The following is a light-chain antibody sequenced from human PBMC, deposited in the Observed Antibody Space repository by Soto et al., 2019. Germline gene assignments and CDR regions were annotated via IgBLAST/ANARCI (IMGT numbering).Light chain of an antibody. CDR2: GAS. CDR3: QQYGSSGRT. CDR1: QSVSSNY. Sequence: EIVLAQSPGTLSLSPGERATLSCRTSQSVSSNYLAWYQQKPGQAPRVXIYGASSRATGIPDRFSGSGSGTDFTLTISRLEPEDFAVYYCQQYGSSGRTFGQGTKVDIK. J-gene: IGKJ1*01. V-gene: IGKV3-20*01.